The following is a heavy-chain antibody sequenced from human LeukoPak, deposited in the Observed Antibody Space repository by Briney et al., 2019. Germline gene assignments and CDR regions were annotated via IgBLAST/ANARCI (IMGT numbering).Heavy chain of an antibody. D-gene: IGHD3-22*01. CDR1: GYTFTPYG. Sequence: ASVKVSCKASGYTFTPYGISWVRQAPGQGLEWMGWISPYNANTYYAQNLRGRVTMTTDTSTSTAYMELRSLRSDDTAVYYCARRAHSSGYQDYWGQGTLVTVSS. CDR2: ISPYNANT. V-gene: IGHV1-18*01. J-gene: IGHJ4*02. CDR3: ARRAHSSGYQDY.